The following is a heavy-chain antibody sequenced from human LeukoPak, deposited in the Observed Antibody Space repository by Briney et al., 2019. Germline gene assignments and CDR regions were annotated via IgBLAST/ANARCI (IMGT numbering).Heavy chain of an antibody. CDR2: ISTGSSTI. D-gene: IGHD3-9*01. CDR3: ARGQRYFIY. J-gene: IGHJ4*02. CDR1: GFTFSAYS. Sequence: GGSLRLSCVASGFTFSAYSMNWVRQAPGKGLEWVSYISTGSSTIYYADSVKGRFTISRDNAKNSLYLQMNSLRAEDTAVYYCARGQRYFIYWGQGTLVTVSS. V-gene: IGHV3-48*04.